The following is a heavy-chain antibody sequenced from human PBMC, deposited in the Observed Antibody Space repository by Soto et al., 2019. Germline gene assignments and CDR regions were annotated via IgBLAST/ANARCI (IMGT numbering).Heavy chain of an antibody. D-gene: IGHD1-26*01. V-gene: IGHV4-38-2*01. CDR3: APTRGSFPY. Sequence: ASETLSLTCAVSGYSSSSGYYWGWIRQPPGKGLEWIGSIYHSVRTYYNTSLKSRLTISLDTSKNQFSLKLTSVTAADTALYFCAPTRGSFPYWGQGTLVTVYS. CDR2: IYHSVRT. CDR1: GYSSSSGYY. J-gene: IGHJ4*02.